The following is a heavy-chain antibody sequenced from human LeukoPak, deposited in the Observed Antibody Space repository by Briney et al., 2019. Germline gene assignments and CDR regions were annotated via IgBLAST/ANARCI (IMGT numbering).Heavy chain of an antibody. V-gene: IGHV3-21*01. CDR1: GFTFSSYS. D-gene: IGHD4-17*01. CDR2: ISSSSSYI. J-gene: IGHJ4*02. Sequence: KPGGSLRLSCAASGFTFSSYSMNWVRQAPGKGLEWVSSISSSSSYIYYADSVKGRFTISRDNAKNSLYLQMNSLRAEDTAVYYCARDGNLYGDYPVSYFDYWGQGTLVTVSS. CDR3: ARDGNLYGDYPVSYFDY.